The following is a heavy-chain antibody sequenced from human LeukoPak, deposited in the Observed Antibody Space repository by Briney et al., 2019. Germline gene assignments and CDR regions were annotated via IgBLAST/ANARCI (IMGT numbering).Heavy chain of an antibody. V-gene: IGHV3-66*01. CDR2: IYSGGST. Sequence: GGSLRLSCAASGFTVSSNYMSWVRQAPGKGLEWVSVIYSGGSTYYADSVKGRFTISRDNSKNTLYLQMNSLRAEDTAVYYCARDPDRGDYGDYVDTFDIWGQGTMVTVSS. J-gene: IGHJ3*02. CDR1: GFTVSSNY. CDR3: ARDPDRGDYGDYVDTFDI. D-gene: IGHD4-17*01.